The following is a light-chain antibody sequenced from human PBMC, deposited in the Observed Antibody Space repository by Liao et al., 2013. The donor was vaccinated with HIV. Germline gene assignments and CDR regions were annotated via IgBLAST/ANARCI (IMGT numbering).Light chain of an antibody. CDR1: NIGSNS. Sequence: SYVLTQPPSVSVAPGKTARITCGRNNIGSNSVHWYQQKPGQAPVVVIYYNSDRPSGIPERFSGSNSGNTATLTISRVEAGDEADYYCQVWDSSSDHVVFGGGTKLTVL. CDR2: YNS. CDR3: QVWDSSSDHVV. J-gene: IGLJ2*01. V-gene: IGLV3-21*04.